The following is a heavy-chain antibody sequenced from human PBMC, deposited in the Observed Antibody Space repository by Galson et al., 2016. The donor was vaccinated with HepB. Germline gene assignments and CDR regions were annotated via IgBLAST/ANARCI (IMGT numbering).Heavy chain of an antibody. V-gene: IGHV3-74*01. CDR3: VSPLHNDGNSGMAFDI. D-gene: IGHD4-23*01. CDR1: RFTFSSYW. CDR2: ISGDASGT. J-gene: IGHJ3*02. Sequence: SLRLSCADSRFTFSSYWMHWVRQVPGRGPVWVSVISGDASGTRYADSVKGRFTISRDNTKNTLYFQMNSLRADDTAVYYCVSPLHNDGNSGMAFDIWGQGTMVTVSS.